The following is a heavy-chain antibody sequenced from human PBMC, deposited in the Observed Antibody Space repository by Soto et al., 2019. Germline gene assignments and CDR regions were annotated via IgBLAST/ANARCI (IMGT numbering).Heavy chain of an antibody. CDR3: ARDSGAKLSSS. J-gene: IGHJ4*02. V-gene: IGHV1-69*13. CDR2: IVPIYRTA. D-gene: IGHD6-13*01. CDR1: GGTFSSSG. Sequence: SAKVSCKAYGGTFSSSGFNWVRQARGQGLEWLGGIVPIYRTADYAQKFQGRVTITADESTRTVYLELSSLKSQDTALYYCARDSGAKLSSSWGQGILVTAYS.